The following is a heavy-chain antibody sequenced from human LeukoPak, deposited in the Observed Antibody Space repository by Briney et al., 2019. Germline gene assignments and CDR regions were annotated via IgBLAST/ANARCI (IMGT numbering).Heavy chain of an antibody. CDR1: GYTFTSYA. J-gene: IGHJ6*03. V-gene: IGHV7-4-1*02. CDR2: INTNTGNP. Sequence: ASVKVSCKASGYTFTSYAMNWVRQAPGQGLEWMGWINTNTGNPTYAQGFTGRFVFSLDTSVSTAYLQISSLKAEDTAVYYCASTLVEATTGLPRAYYMDVWGKGTTVTVSS. D-gene: IGHD1-26*01. CDR3: ASTLVEATTGLPRAYYMDV.